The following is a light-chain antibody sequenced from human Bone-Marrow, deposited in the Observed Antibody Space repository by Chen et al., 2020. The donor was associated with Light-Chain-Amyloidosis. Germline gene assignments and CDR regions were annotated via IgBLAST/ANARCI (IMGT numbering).Light chain of an antibody. Sequence: SYELTQPPSVSVSPGQTARITCSGDDLPTKYAYWYQHKPGQAPVLVINRDTERPSGISERFSSSSSGTTATLTISGVQAEDEADYHCQSADSSGTYEVICGGGTKLTV. CDR3: QSADSSGTYEVI. CDR1: DLPTKY. CDR2: RDT. V-gene: IGLV3-25*03. J-gene: IGLJ2*01.